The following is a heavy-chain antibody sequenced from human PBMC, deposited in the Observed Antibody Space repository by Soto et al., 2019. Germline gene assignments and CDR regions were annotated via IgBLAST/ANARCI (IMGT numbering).Heavy chain of an antibody. CDR1: GFFISSGNY. CDR3: ARARWYDAFDV. D-gene: IGHD2-15*01. V-gene: IGHV4-38-2*01. Sequence: PAEPLSLTCAVSGFFISSGNYWGWIRKPPGKGMEWIGSIFHGGNTYYNPSVKSRFTISVDMSKTQFSLKLNSVTAADTAVYYCARARWYDAFDVWGQGKVVKVS. CDR2: IFHGGNT. J-gene: IGHJ3*01.